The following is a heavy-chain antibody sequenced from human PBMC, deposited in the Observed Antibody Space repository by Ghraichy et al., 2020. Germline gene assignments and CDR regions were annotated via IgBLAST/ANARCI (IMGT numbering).Heavy chain of an antibody. D-gene: IGHD3-22*01. Sequence: GGSLRLSFAASEFTFNTYWMSWVRQAPGKGLEWVANIKEDGSVKYYVESVKGRFTISRDNAKNSLYLQMDSLRAEDTAVYYCARKGKYYDSNGYIYYYYGMDVGGQGTTVTVSS. CDR3: ARKGKYYDSNGYIYYYYGMDV. J-gene: IGHJ6*02. V-gene: IGHV3-7*03. CDR2: IKEDGSVK. CDR1: EFTFNTYW.